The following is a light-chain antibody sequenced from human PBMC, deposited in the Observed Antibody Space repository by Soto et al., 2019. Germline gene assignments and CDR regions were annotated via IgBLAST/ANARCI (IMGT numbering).Light chain of an antibody. V-gene: IGKV3D-15*01. CDR2: GAS. Sequence: DIVMTQSPAILSVSLGERATLSCLASQSISDNLAWYQQKPGQAPRLLIYGASTRATGIPDRFRGSGSGTEFTLTISSLQSEDFAVYYCQQYDSWPLTFGGGTKVEIK. J-gene: IGKJ4*01. CDR1: QSISDN. CDR3: QQYDSWPLT.